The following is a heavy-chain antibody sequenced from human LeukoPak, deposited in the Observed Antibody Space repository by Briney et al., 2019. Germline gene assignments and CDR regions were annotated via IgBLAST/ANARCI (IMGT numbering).Heavy chain of an antibody. J-gene: IGHJ6*04. CDR3: AKSLRYFDWLSRGMDV. Sequence: GSLRLSCAASGFTFSSYGMHWVRQAPGKGPEWVAFIRYDGSNKYYADSVKGRFTISRDNSKNTLYLQMNSLRAEDTAVYYCAKSLRYFDWLSRGMDVWGKGTTVTFSS. CDR2: IRYDGSNK. V-gene: IGHV3-30*02. D-gene: IGHD3-9*01. CDR1: GFTFSSYG.